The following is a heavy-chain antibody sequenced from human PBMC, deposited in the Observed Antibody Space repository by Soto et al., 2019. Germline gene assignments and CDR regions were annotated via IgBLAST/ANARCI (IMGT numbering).Heavy chain of an antibody. Sequence: PGGSLRLSCAASGFTFSSYWMSWVRQAPGKGLEWVANIKQDGSEKYYVDSAKGRFTISRDNAKNSLYLQMNSLRAEDTAVYYCARDFSGAYSSSGIDYWGQGTLVTVSS. J-gene: IGHJ4*02. CDR2: IKQDGSEK. V-gene: IGHV3-7*05. D-gene: IGHD6-6*01. CDR3: ARDFSGAYSSSGIDY. CDR1: GFTFSSYW.